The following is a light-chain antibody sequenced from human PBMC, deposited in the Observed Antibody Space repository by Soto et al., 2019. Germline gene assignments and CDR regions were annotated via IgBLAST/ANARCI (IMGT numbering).Light chain of an antibody. CDR2: DAS. Sequence: DIQMTQSPSTLSASVGDRVTITCRASQNINDYLAWYQQKPGKSPKVLIYDASTLESGVPSRFSGSGSGTDFTLTISSLQAADFAVYHCQHYNNWPITFGQGTRLEIK. CDR1: QNINDY. CDR3: QHYNNWPIT. J-gene: IGKJ5*01. V-gene: IGKV1-5*01.